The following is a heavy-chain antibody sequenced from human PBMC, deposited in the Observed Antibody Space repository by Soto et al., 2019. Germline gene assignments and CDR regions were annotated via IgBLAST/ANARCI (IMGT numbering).Heavy chain of an antibody. J-gene: IGHJ5*02. CDR2: IYYSGST. V-gene: IGHV4-39*01. CDR1: GGSISSSSYY. CDR3: ARHLRSGSGSYYNVENWFDP. D-gene: IGHD3-10*01. Sequence: QLQLQESGPGLVKPSETLSLTCTVSGGSISSSSYYWGWIRQPPGKGLEWIGSIYYSGSTYYNPSLKSRVTISVDTSKNQFSLKLSSVTAADTAVYYCARHLRSGSGSYYNVENWFDPWGQGTLVTVSS.